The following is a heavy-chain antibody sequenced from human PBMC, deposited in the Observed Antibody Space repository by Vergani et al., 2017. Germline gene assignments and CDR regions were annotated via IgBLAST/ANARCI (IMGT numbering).Heavy chain of an antibody. V-gene: IGHV3-15*01. CDR3: AQCANSVPRLPVY. CDR2: IRPKTDGETT. Sequence: EVQPVESGGGLVKPGGSLRLSCTTSGFTFSSAWMSWVRQAPGKGLEWVARIRPKTDGETTDYADSVKGRFTISRDNSKSTLFLQMNGLTSEDTAIYYCAQCANSVPRLPVYWGQGALVAVSS. D-gene: IGHD5/OR15-5a*01. J-gene: IGHJ4*02. CDR1: GFTFSSAW.